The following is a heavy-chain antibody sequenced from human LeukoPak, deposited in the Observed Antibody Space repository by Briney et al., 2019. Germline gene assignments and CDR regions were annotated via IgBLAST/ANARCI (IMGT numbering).Heavy chain of an antibody. Sequence: GESLKISSAASGFAVSSNSMSCVRQAPGKGLEWVSVIYSGGSTYYADSVKGRFTISRDNSKNTLYLQMNSLRAEDTAVYYCARDRRDSTIEPPFHYYYYMDVWGKGTTVTVSS. V-gene: IGHV3-53*01. CDR2: IYSGGST. CDR3: ARDRRDSTIEPPFHYYYYMDV. CDR1: GFAVSSNS. D-gene: IGHD5-24*01. J-gene: IGHJ6*03.